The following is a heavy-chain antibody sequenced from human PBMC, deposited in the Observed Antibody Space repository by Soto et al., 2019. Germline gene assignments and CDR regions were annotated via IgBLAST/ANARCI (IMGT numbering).Heavy chain of an antibody. CDR1: GFTFSSYG. D-gene: IGHD2-15*01. Sequence: GGSLRLSCAASGFTFSSYGMHWVRQAPGKGLEWVAVIWYDGSNKYYADSVKGRFTISRDNSKNTLYLQMNSLRAEDTAVYYCATPLRGYCSGGSCYSDAFDIWGQGTMVTVSS. CDR3: ATPLRGYCSGGSCYSDAFDI. V-gene: IGHV3-33*01. J-gene: IGHJ3*02. CDR2: IWYDGSNK.